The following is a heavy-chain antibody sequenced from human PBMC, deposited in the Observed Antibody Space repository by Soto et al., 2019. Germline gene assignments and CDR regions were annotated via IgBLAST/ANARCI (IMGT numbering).Heavy chain of an antibody. D-gene: IGHD2-15*01. Sequence: SQTLSLTCVISGGSVSSSSVAWNWVRQSPSRGLEWLGRTYYRSRWYSDFAVSVRGRIVINADTSKNQFSLQLNSVTPEDTAVYFCARSEEDSDYYYYGLDVWGQGTTVTV. CDR3: ARSEEDSDYYYYGLDV. CDR2: TYYRSRWYS. CDR1: GGSVSSSSVA. V-gene: IGHV6-1*01. J-gene: IGHJ6*02.